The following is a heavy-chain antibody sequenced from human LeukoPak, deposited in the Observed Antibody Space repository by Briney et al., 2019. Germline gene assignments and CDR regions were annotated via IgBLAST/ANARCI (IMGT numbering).Heavy chain of an antibody. CDR2: ISGSGGST. D-gene: IGHD2-8*01. V-gene: IGHV3-23*01. CDR1: GFTFSSYA. Sequence: PGGSLRLSCAASGFTFSSYAMSWVRQAPGKGLEWVSAISGSGGSTYYADSVKGRFTISRDNSKNTLYLQMNSLRAEDTAVYYCAKIRNLYCTNGVCYNYGMDVWGQGTTVTVSS. CDR3: AKIRNLYCTNGVCYNYGMDV. J-gene: IGHJ6*02.